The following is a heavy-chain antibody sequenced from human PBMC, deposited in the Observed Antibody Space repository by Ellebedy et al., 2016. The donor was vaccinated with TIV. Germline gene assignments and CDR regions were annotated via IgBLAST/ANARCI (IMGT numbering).Heavy chain of an antibody. V-gene: IGHV7-4-1*01. J-gene: IGHJ6*03. CDR2: INTNTGNQ. Sequence: ASVKVSCKASGYTFTSLGISWLRQAPGQGLEWMGWINTNTGNQTYAQGFTGRFVFSLYTSVSTAYLQVDSLKAEDTAVYYCARDSRYNWNDWDYYHIDVWGKGTTVTVSS. CDR3: ARDSRYNWNDWDYYHIDV. D-gene: IGHD1-1*01. CDR1: GYTFTSLG.